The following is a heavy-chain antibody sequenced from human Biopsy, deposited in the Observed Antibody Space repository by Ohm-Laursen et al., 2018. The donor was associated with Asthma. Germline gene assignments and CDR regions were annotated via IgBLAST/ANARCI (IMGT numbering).Heavy chain of an antibody. CDR1: EFTFRSYA. J-gene: IGHJ4*02. D-gene: IGHD3-3*01. V-gene: IGHV3-30-3*01. CDR2: GGSYYDGGLK. CDR3: ARDVMEWYLPAFDF. Sequence: SLRLSCAASEFTFRSYAMHWARQAPGKGLEWVAVGGSYYDGGLKYYADSVNGRFTVSRDDSKNTLYLQMNSLRPDDTAVYYCARDVMEWYLPAFDFWGQGTLVTVSS.